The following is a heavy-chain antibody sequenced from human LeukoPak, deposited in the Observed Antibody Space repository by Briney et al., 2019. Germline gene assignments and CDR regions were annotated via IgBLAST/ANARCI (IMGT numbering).Heavy chain of an antibody. D-gene: IGHD3-22*01. V-gene: IGHV1-58*01. Sequence: ASVKVSCKASGFTFTSSAVQWVRQARGQRLEWIGWIVVGSGNTNYAQKFQERVTITRDMSTSLVYMELSSLRSGDTAVYYCAAEAAYYYDSRDAFDVWGQGTMVTVSS. CDR1: GFTFTSSA. CDR3: AAEAAYYYDSRDAFDV. CDR2: IVVGSGNT. J-gene: IGHJ3*01.